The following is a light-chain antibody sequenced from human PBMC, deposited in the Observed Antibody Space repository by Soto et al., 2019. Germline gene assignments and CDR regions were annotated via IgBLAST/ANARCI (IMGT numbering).Light chain of an antibody. V-gene: IGKV3-20*01. CDR1: QSINSRY. Sequence: EIVLTQSPGTLSLSPGERATLSCRASQSINSRYLAWYQQKPGQAPMLLIYGASSRATGIPDRLSGSGSVTDFNLTISRLEPEAGAVDYCQQFGSSPGFTFGPGTIVDIK. CDR3: QQFGSSPGFT. J-gene: IGKJ3*01. CDR2: GAS.